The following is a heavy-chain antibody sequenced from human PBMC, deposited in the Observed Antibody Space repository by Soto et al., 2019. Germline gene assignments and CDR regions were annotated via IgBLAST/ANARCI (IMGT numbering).Heavy chain of an antibody. CDR3: GGEGGGYCSGGSCESGFDP. D-gene: IGHD2-15*01. CDR1: GYTFTSYD. J-gene: IGHJ5*02. V-gene: IGHV1-8*01. Sequence: QVQLVQSGAEVKKPGASVKVSCKASGYTFTSYDINWVRQATGQGLEWMGWMNPNSGNTGYAQKFQGRVTMARNTSKSPGEMEVRSLRSEDTAVYYCGGEGGGYCSGGSCESGFDPWGQGTLVTVSS. CDR2: MNPNSGNT.